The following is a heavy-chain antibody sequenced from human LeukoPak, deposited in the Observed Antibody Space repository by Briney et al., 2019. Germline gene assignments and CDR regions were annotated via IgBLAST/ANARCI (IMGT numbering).Heavy chain of an antibody. D-gene: IGHD2-2*01. CDR2: INPNSGGT. Sequence: GASVEVSCKASGYTFTGYYMHWVRQAPGQGLEWMGWINPNSGGTNYAQKFQGRVTMTRDTSISTAYMELSRLRSDDTAVYYCARGAFPLLWQYYYYGMDVWGQGTTVTVSS. CDR1: GYTFTGYY. CDR3: ARGAFPLLWQYYYYGMDV. V-gene: IGHV1-2*02. J-gene: IGHJ6*02.